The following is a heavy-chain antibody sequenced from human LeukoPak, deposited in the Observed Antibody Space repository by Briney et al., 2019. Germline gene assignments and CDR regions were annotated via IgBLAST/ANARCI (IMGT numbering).Heavy chain of an antibody. V-gene: IGHV4-39*01. D-gene: IGHD3-9*01. J-gene: IGHJ4*02. CDR3: ARQDWSRFYFDY. CDR2: TYYSGGA. CDR1: GVSISSSSYS. Sequence: SETLSLTCTVSGVSISSSSYSWVWIRQPPGKGLEWIGTTYYSGGAYYNLSLKYLVTISVDTSDNRISLKLKSVTAADAAVYYCARQDWSRFYFDYWGPGTPVTVSS.